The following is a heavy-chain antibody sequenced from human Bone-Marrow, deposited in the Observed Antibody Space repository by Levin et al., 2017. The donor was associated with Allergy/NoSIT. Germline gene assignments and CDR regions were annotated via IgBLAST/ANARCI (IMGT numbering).Heavy chain of an antibody. CDR3: ARGGAAATTYYYYYGMDV. Sequence: GESLKISCKASGYTFTSYYMHWVRQAPGQGLEWMGIINPSGGSTSYAQKFQGRVTMTRDTSTSTVYMELSSLRSEDTAVYYCARGGAAATTYYYYYGMDVWGQGTTVTVSS. V-gene: IGHV1-46*01. CDR2: INPSGGST. J-gene: IGHJ6*02. CDR1: GYTFTSYY. D-gene: IGHD6-13*01.